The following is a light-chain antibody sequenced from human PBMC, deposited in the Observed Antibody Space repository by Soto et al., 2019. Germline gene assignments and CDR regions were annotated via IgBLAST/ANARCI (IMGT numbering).Light chain of an antibody. Sequence: DIVMTQSPDSLAVSLGERAIINCKSSQSVLYNSNNKNYLAWYQQRPGQPPKLLIYWASTRESGVPDRFSGSGSGTDFTLTISSLQAEDVAVYYCQQYYSTPTFGQGTKVEIK. CDR1: QSVLYNSNNKNY. CDR2: WAS. V-gene: IGKV4-1*01. CDR3: QQYYSTPT. J-gene: IGKJ1*01.